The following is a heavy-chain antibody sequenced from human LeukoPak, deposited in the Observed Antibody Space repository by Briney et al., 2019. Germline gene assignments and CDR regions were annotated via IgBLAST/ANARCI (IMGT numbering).Heavy chain of an antibody. CDR2: IYYSGST. D-gene: IGHD3-22*01. V-gene: IGHV4-30-4*01. CDR1: GGSISSGDYY. CDR3: ARASVKYYYDSSGFFDY. Sequence: SETLSLTCTVSGGSISSGDYYWSWIRQPPGKGLEWIGYIYYSGSTYYNPSLKSRVTISVDTSKNQFSLKLSSVTAADTAVYYCARASVKYYYDSSGFFDYWGQGTLVTVSS. J-gene: IGHJ4*02.